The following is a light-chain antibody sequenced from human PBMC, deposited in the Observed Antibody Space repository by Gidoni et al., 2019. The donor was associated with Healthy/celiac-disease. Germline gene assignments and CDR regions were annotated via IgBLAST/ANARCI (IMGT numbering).Light chain of an antibody. CDR3: QQYYSTRSS. J-gene: IGKJ2*04. V-gene: IGKV4-1*01. Sequence: DIVMTQSPDSLAASLGERATINCKSSQSVLYSSNNKNYLAWYQQKPGQPPKLLIYWASTRESGVPDRFSGSGSGTDFTLTISSLQAEDVAVYYCQQYYSTRSSFGQGTKLEIK. CDR1: QSVLYSSNNKNY. CDR2: WAS.